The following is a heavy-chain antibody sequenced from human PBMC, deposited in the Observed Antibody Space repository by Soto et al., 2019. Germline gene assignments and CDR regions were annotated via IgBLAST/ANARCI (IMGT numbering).Heavy chain of an antibody. V-gene: IGHV3-48*01. CDR2: ISSSSSTI. CDR1: GFTFSSYS. D-gene: IGHD3-9*01. CDR3: ARGILTGHYYYGLDV. Sequence: GGSLRLSCAASGFTFSSYSMNWVRQAPGKGLEWVSYISSSSSTIYYADSVKGRFTISRDNAKNSLYLQMNSLRAEDTAVYYCARGILTGHYYYGLDVWGKGTTVTVSS. J-gene: IGHJ6*04.